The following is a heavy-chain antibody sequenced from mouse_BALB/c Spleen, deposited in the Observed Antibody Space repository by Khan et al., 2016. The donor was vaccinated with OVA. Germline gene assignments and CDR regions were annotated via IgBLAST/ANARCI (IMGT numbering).Heavy chain of an antibody. CDR1: GYSFTGYY. CDR3: ARGDYYGRSSFAY. J-gene: IGHJ3*01. CDR2: ISCYNGST. V-gene: IGHV1S34*01. Sequence: LVKTGASVKISCKASGYSFTGYYMHWVKQSHGKSLEWIGYISCYNGSTTYNQKFKGKATFTVETSSSTVYMQFNSLTSEDSAVYYCARGDYYGRSSFAYWGQGTLVTVSA. D-gene: IGHD1-1*01.